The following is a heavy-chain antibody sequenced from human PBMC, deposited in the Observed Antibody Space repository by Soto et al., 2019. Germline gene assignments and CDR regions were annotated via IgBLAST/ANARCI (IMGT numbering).Heavy chain of an antibody. CDR3: AKDIRYYDSSGYLN. CDR1: GFTFDDYG. D-gene: IGHD3-22*01. J-gene: IGHJ4*02. V-gene: IGHV3-9*01. CDR2: ISWNSGSI. Sequence: GGSLRLSCAASGFTFDDYGMHWVRQAPGKGLEWVSGISWNSGSIGYADSVKGRFTISRDNAKNSLYLQMNSLRAEDTALYYCAKDIRYYDSSGYLNWGQGTLVTVSS.